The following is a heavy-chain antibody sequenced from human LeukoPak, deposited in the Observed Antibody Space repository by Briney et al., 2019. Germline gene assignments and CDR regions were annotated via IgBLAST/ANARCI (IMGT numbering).Heavy chain of an antibody. Sequence: GGSLRLSCAASGFTFSSYSMNWVRQAPGKGLEWVSSISSSSSYIYYADSVKGRFTISRDNAKNSLYLQMNSLRAEDTAVYYCARDLSITMVRGVTNWFDPWGQGTLVTVSS. V-gene: IGHV3-21*04. CDR2: ISSSSSYI. D-gene: IGHD3-10*01. CDR1: GFTFSSYS. J-gene: IGHJ5*02. CDR3: ARDLSITMVRGVTNWFDP.